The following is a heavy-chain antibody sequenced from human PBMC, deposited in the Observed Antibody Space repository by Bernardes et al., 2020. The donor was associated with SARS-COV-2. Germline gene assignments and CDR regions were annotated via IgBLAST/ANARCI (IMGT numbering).Heavy chain of an antibody. CDR2: IYYSGST. J-gene: IGHJ5*02. CDR1: GGSISSSSYY. D-gene: IGHD3-10*01. CDR3: ARQGLGRLLLFRPAQGSNWFDP. V-gene: IGHV4-39*01. Sequence: SETLSLTCTVSGGSISSSSYYWGWIRQPPGKGLEWIGSIYYSGSTYYNPSLKSRVTISVDTSKNQFSLKLSSVTAADTAVYYCARQGLGRLLLFRPAQGSNWFDPWGQGTLVTVSS.